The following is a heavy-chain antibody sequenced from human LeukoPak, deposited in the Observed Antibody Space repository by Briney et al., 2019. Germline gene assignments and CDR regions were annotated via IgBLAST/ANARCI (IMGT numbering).Heavy chain of an antibody. J-gene: IGHJ5*02. D-gene: IGHD5-12*01. CDR2: IYTSGST. CDR1: GGSISSYY. Sequence: PSETLSLTCTVSGGSISSYYWSWIRQPPGKGLEWIGYIYTSGSTNYNPSLKSRVTISVDTSKNQFSLKLSSVTAADTAVYYCARARREATGFDPWGQGTLVTVSS. V-gene: IGHV4-4*09. CDR3: ARARREATGFDP.